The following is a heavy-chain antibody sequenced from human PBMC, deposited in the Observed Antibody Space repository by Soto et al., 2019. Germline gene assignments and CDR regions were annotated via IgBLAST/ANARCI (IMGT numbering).Heavy chain of an antibody. D-gene: IGHD1-26*01. CDR1: GFTSSSYG. J-gene: IGHJ6*02. CDR2: ISYDGSNK. CDR3: AKDVVVGATPGLGDYYYYYGMDV. Sequence: QVQLVESGGGVVQPGRSLRLSCAASGFTSSSYGMHWVRQAPGKGLEWVAVISYDGSNKYYADSVKGRFTISRDNSKNTLYLQMNSLRAEDTAVYYCAKDVVVGATPGLGDYYYYYGMDVWGQGTTVTVSS. V-gene: IGHV3-30*18.